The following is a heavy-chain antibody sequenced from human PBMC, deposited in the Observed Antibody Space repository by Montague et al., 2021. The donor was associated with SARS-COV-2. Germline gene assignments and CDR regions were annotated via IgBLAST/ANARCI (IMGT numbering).Heavy chain of an antibody. CDR3: ARLWGRAARGIYFYYGMDV. Sequence: SETLSLTCTVSGGSIGTYYWTWIRQPPGKGLEWIASISYGGSTSYNLPLRSRVTISVDTSQNQFSLSLRSVTAADTAVYYCARLWGRAARGIYFYYGMDVWGQGTTVTVSS. CDR1: GGSIGTYY. V-gene: IGHV4-59*08. D-gene: IGHD6-6*01. J-gene: IGHJ6*02. CDR2: ISYGGST.